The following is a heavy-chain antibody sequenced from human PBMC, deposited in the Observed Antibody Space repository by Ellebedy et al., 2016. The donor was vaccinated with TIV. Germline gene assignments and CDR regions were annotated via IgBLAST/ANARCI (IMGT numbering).Heavy chain of an antibody. D-gene: IGHD4-17*01. CDR2: IYYSGNT. V-gene: IGHV4-59*01. CDR1: GGSISSYY. Sequence: MPSETLSLTCTLPGGSISSYYWSWIRQPPGKGLEWIGYIYYSGNTNYNPSLKSQVTISVDTSRNQFSLKLNSVTAADTAVYYCARGDTVTTPLDIWGQGTTVTVSS. J-gene: IGHJ6*02. CDR3: ARGDTVTTPLDI.